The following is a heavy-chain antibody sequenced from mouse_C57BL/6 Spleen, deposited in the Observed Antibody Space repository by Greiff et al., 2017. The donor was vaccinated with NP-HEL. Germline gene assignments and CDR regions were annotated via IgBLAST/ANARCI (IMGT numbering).Heavy chain of an antibody. CDR1: GFTFSDYG. V-gene: IGHV5-17*01. CDR3: ARGTTVVAPRAMDY. CDR2: ISSGSSTI. D-gene: IGHD1-1*01. Sequence: EVHLVESGGGLVKPGGSLKLSCAASGFTFSDYGMHWVRQAPEKGLEWVAYISSGSSTIYYADTVKGRFTISRDNAKNTLFLQMTSLRSEDTAMYYCARGTTVVAPRAMDYWGQGTSVTVSS. J-gene: IGHJ4*01.